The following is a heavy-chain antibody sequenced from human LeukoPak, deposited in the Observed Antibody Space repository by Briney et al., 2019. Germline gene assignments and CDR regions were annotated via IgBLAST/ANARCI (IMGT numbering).Heavy chain of an antibody. CDR1: GFTFGRFS. V-gene: IGHV3-21*01. CDR3: ARDPGRSGGSCYSDY. J-gene: IGHJ4*02. CDR2: ISSSGTYI. Sequence: PGGSLRLSCAASGFTFGRFSMTWVRQAPGKGLEWVSSISSSGTYIYYADSMQGRFTITRDNAKNSLYLQMNSLRAEDTAVYYCARDPGRSGGSCYSDYWGQGTLVTVSS. D-gene: IGHD2-15*01.